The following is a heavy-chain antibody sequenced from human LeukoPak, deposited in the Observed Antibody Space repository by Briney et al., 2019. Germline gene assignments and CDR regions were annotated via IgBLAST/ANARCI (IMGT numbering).Heavy chain of an antibody. Sequence: ASVKVSCKVSGYTLTELSMHWVRQAPGKGLEWMGGFDPEDGETIYAQKFQGRITMTEDTSTDTAYMELGSLRSEDTAVYYCATDPNHWDYYGMDVWGQGTTVTVSS. V-gene: IGHV1-24*01. CDR1: GYTLTELS. CDR2: FDPEDGET. J-gene: IGHJ6*02. CDR3: ATDPNHWDYYGMDV. D-gene: IGHD1-14*01.